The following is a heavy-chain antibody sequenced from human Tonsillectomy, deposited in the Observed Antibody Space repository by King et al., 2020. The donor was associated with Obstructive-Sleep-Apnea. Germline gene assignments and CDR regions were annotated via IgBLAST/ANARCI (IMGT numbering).Heavy chain of an antibody. CDR1: GISFDDYA. D-gene: IGHD6-19*01. J-gene: IGHJ3*02. Sequence: QLVQSGGGLVQPGRSLRLSCAASGISFDDYAMHWVRQAPGKGLEWVSGISWNSGSTGYADSVKGRFTISRDNAKNSLNLQMNSLRGEDTALYYCAKDTSGWPLEAFDIWGQGTMVTVSS. V-gene: IGHV3-9*01. CDR2: ISWNSGST. CDR3: AKDTSGWPLEAFDI.